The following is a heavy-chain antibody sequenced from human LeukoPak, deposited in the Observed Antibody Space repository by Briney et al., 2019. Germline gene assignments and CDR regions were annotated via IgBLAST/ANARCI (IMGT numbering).Heavy chain of an antibody. CDR3: ARGEVKLQEYYYYMDV. CDR2: ISYDVVYK. Sequence: GGSLRLSCAASGFTFISYGIHWVRQAPGKGLEWGAVISYDVVYKYYPDSGKGRFTISRDNSKNTVYLQMNSLRAEETAVYYCARGEVKLQEYYYYMDVWGKGTTVTVSS. CDR1: GFTFISYG. D-gene: IGHD4-11*01. V-gene: IGHV3-30*03. J-gene: IGHJ6*03.